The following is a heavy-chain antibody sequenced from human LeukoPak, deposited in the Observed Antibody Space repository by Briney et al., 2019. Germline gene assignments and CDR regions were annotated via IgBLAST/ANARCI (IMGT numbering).Heavy chain of an antibody. J-gene: IGHJ3*02. CDR2: ISAYNGNT. CDR3: ARDIFREDYYDSSGYYSNDAFDI. V-gene: IGHV1-18*01. Sequence: GASVKVSCKASGYTFTSYGISWVRQAPGQGLEWMGWISAYNGNTNYAQKLQGRVTMTTDTSTSTAYMELRSLRSDDTAVYYCARDIFREDYYDSSGYYSNDAFDIWGQGTMVTVCS. CDR1: GYTFTSYG. D-gene: IGHD3-22*01.